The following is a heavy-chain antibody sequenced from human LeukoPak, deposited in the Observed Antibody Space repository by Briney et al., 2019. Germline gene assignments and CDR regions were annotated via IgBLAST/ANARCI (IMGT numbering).Heavy chain of an antibody. CDR1: RFTFSSYW. Sequence: GGSLRLSCAASRFTFSSYWMSWVRQAPGKGLEWVANIKQDGSEKYYVDSVKGRFTISRDNAKNSLYLQMNSLRAEDTAVYYCARIYHYYDSSGYPFFFDYWGQGTLVTVSS. CDR2: IKQDGSEK. J-gene: IGHJ4*02. CDR3: ARIYHYYDSSGYPFFFDY. D-gene: IGHD3-22*01. V-gene: IGHV3-7*01.